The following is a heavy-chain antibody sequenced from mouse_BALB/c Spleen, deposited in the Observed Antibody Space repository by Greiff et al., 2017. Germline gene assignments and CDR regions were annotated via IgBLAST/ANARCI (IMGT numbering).Heavy chain of an antibody. J-gene: IGHJ4*01. Sequence: EVQLQQSGTVLARPGASVKMSCKASGYSFTSYWMHWVKQRPGQGLEWIGAIYPGNSDTSYNQKFKGKAKLTAVTSASTAYMELSSLTNEDSAVYYCTRTGGYDDASPYYYAMDYWGQGTSVTVSS. CDR3: TRTGGYDDASPYYYAMDY. D-gene: IGHD2-2*01. CDR2: IYPGNSDT. CDR1: GYSFTSYW. V-gene: IGHV1-5*01.